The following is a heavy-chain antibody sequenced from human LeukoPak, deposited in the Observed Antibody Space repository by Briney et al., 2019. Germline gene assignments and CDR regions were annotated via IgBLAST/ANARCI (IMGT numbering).Heavy chain of an antibody. V-gene: IGHV1-69*10. CDR2: FIPILDTA. J-gene: IGHJ6*03. D-gene: IGHD2-15*01. CDR3: ARTKLLHRDYYYYYYMDV. Sequence: ASVKVSCKASGVTFSDYALNWVRQAPGQGLEWMGVFIPILDTANSTQKFQGRLTITADKSTSTAYMELSSLRSEDTAVYYCARTKLLHRDYYYYYYMDVWGKGTTVTVSS. CDR1: GVTFSDYA.